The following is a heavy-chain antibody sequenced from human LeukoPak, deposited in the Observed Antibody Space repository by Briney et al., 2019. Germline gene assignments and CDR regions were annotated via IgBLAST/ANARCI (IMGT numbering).Heavy chain of an antibody. Sequence: SVKVSCKASGGTFSRYAISWVRQAPGQGLEWMGGIIPMFGIANYAQKFQGRVTITADESTSTAYMELSSLRSEDTAVYYCARDTPYTGGWRGFDYWGQGTLVTVSS. CDR2: IIPMFGIA. J-gene: IGHJ4*02. CDR3: ARDTPYTGGWRGFDY. D-gene: IGHD6-19*01. CDR1: GGTFSRYA. V-gene: IGHV1-69*13.